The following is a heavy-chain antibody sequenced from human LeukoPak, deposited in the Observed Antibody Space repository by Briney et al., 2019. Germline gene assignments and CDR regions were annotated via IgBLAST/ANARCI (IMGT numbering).Heavy chain of an antibody. CDR2: INHSGST. Sequence: SETLSLTCAVYGGSFTDYYWNWIRQPPGKGLEWIGEINHSGSTNYNPSLKSRVTISVDTSKNQFSLKLSSVTAADTAVYYCARVPGEYDSSGYYIFWGQGTLVTVSS. CDR3: ARVPGEYDSSGYYIF. V-gene: IGHV4-34*01. J-gene: IGHJ4*02. CDR1: GGSFTDYY. D-gene: IGHD3-22*01.